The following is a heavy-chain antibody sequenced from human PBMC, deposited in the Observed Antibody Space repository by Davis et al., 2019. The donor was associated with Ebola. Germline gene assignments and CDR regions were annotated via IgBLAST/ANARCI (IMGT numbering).Heavy chain of an antibody. J-gene: IGHJ3*02. V-gene: IGHV1-18*01. D-gene: IGHD5-12*01. CDR2: ISGYNGNT. Sequence: AASVKVSCKASGYTFSIYGLSWVRQAPGQGLEWMGWISGYNGNTNYAQNLQGRVTMTTDTSTTTVYMDLSSLRSEDTALYYCTTPGGQDSGYDVFDIWGQGTMVTVSS. CDR1: GYTFSIYG. CDR3: TTPGGQDSGYDVFDI.